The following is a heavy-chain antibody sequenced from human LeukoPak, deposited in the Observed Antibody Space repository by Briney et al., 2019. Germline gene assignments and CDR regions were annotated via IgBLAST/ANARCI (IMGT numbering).Heavy chain of an antibody. Sequence: GGSLRLSCAASGFSFNTYAMSWVRQAPGKGLEWVSAISNTGGSTYYADSVKGRFTISRNKSKNTLSLQMNSLRAEDTAVYYCAQQVGYCSSGSCYFTYWGQGTLVTVSS. CDR3: AQQVGYCSSGSCYFTY. V-gene: IGHV3-23*01. CDR1: GFSFNTYA. J-gene: IGHJ1*01. D-gene: IGHD2-15*01. CDR2: ISNTGGST.